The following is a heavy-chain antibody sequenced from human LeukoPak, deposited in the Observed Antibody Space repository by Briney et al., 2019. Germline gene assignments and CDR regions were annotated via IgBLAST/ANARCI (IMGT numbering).Heavy chain of an antibody. CDR2: INPNSGGT. D-gene: IGHD2-21*01. Sequence: GASVKVSCKASGYTFTGYYMHWVRQAPGQGLEWMGWINPNSGGTNYAQKFQGRVTMNRDTSITAAYMELSRVSSDDTAVYYCAASQSYCGGDCYSGDAFDIWGQGTMVTVSS. J-gene: IGHJ3*02. CDR3: AASQSYCGGDCYSGDAFDI. CDR1: GYTFTGYY. V-gene: IGHV1-2*02.